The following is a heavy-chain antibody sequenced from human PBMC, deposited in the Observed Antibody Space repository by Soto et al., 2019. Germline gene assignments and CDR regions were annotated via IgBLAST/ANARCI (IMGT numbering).Heavy chain of an antibody. CDR2: NYYSGIT. CDR3: ATRRGDGDYPYYFDY. D-gene: IGHD4-17*01. V-gene: IGHV4-31*03. Sequence: SETLSLTCTVSGGSISSGGYYWTWIRQHPGKGLEWIGYNYYSGITYYNPSLKSRVTISLDTSKNQFSLKLSSVTAADTAVYYCATRRGDGDYPYYFDYWGQGTLVTVSS. J-gene: IGHJ4*02. CDR1: GGSISSGGYY.